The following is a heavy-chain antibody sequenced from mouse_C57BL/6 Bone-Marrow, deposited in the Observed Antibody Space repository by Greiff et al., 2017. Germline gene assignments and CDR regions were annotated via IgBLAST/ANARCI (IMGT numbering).Heavy chain of an antibody. V-gene: IGHV1-81*01. CDR1: GYTFTSYW. Sequence: VQLQQSGAELVMPRASVKLSCKASGYTFTSYWMHWVKQRTGQGLEWIGEIYPRSGNTYYNEKFKGKATLTADKSSSTAYMELRSLTSEDSAVYFCARENYGSSYGYWGQGTTLTVSS. J-gene: IGHJ2*01. D-gene: IGHD1-1*01. CDR3: ARENYGSSYGY. CDR2: IYPRSGNT.